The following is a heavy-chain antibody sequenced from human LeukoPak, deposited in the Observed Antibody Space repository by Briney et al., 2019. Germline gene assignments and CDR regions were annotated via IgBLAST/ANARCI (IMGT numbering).Heavy chain of an antibody. CDR1: GYTFNGYY. CDR2: INPNSGGT. Sequence: ASVKVSCKASGYTFNGYYMHWVRQAPGQGLEWMGRINPNSGGTNYAQKFQGRVTMTRDTSISTAYMELSRLRSDDTAVYYCARAGGGVTFYYYYYMDVWGKGTTVTVSS. D-gene: IGHD1-26*01. V-gene: IGHV1-2*06. J-gene: IGHJ6*03. CDR3: ARAGGGVTFYYYYYMDV.